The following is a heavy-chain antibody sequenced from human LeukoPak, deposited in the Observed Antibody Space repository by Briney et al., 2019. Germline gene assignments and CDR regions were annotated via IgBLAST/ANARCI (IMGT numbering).Heavy chain of an antibody. J-gene: IGHJ3*02. CDR2: INHSGST. CDR1: GGSFSGYY. D-gene: IGHD2-2*01. Sequence: SETLSLTCAVYGGSFSGYYWSWIRHPPGKGLEWSGEINHSGSTNYNPSLKSRVTISVDTSKNQFSLKLSSVTAADTAVYYCARGLPAARRGAFDIWGQGTMVTVSS. CDR3: ARGLPAARRGAFDI. V-gene: IGHV4-34*01.